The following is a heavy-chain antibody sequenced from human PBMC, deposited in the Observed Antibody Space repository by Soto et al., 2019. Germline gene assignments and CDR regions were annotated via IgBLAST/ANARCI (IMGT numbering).Heavy chain of an antibody. Sequence: TGGSLRLSCAACGFRFDDYSIHWVRQAPWKGLEWLSGISWNHVTTGYADSVKGRFTISRDNAKNSLLLQMNSLRAEDTAVYYCAKDIDHHGTTVTHFGSWGQGTHVAVCS. CDR2: ISWNHVTT. CDR1: GFRFDDYS. D-gene: IGHD4-17*01. J-gene: IGHJ4*02. V-gene: IGHV3-9*01. CDR3: AKDIDHHGTTVTHFGS.